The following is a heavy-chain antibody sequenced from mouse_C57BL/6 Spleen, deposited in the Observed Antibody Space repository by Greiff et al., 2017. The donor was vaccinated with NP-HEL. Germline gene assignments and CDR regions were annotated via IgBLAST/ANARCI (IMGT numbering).Heavy chain of an antibody. J-gene: IGHJ2*01. CDR3: ARRGSSGPYYCDY. CDR2: ISSGGSYT. CDR1: GFTFSSYG. V-gene: IGHV5-6*01. Sequence: EVHLVESGGDLVKPGGSLKLSCAASGFTFSSYGMSWVRQTPDKRLEWVATISSGGSYTYYPDSVKGRFTISRDNAKNTLYLQMSSLKAEDTAMYSCARRGSSGPYYCDYWGQGTTLTVSS. D-gene: IGHD3-2*02.